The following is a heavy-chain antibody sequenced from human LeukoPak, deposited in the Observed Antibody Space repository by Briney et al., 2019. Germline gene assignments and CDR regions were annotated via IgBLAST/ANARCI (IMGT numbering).Heavy chain of an antibody. J-gene: IGHJ4*02. D-gene: IGHD5-24*01. CDR3: AREGRDGYNSEAAFDY. CDR2: IIPIFGTA. CDR1: GGTFSSYA. V-gene: IGHV1-69*13. Sequence: SVKVSCKASGGTFSSYAISWVRQAPGQGLEWMGGIIPIFGTANYAQKFQGRVTITADESTSTAYMELSSLRSEDTAVYYCAREGRDGYNSEAAFDYWGQGTLVTVSS.